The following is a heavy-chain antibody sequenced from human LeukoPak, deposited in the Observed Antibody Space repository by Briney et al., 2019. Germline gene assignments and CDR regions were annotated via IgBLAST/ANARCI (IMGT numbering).Heavy chain of an antibody. D-gene: IGHD1-1*01. J-gene: IGHJ4*02. V-gene: IGHV3-23*01. Sequence: RRSLRLSCAASGFTLSSIAMTSVRQSPGTGLECVSTIRSNGETTYNADSVKGRFTISRDNSKKTLYLQLNSLRVEDTAIYYCAKGQELDDGVFDSWGQGTLVTVSS. CDR1: GFTLSSIA. CDR3: AKGQELDDGVFDS. CDR2: IRSNGETT.